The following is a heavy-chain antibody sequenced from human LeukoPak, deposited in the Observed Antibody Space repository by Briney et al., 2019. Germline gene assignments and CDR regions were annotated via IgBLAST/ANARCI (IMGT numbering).Heavy chain of an antibody. CDR3: ARWVYGDYQHYYGMDV. D-gene: IGHD4-17*01. Sequence: SVKVSCKASGGTFSSYAISWVRQAPGQGLEWMGRIIPILGIANYAQKFQGRVTITADKSTSTAYMELSSLRSEDTAVYYCARWVYGDYQHYYGMDVWGQGTTVTVSS. CDR2: IIPILGIA. CDR1: GGTFSSYA. J-gene: IGHJ6*02. V-gene: IGHV1-69*04.